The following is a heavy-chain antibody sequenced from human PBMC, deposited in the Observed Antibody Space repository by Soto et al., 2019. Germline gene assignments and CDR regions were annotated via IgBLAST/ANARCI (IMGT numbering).Heavy chain of an antibody. CDR2: ISSASSFI. CDR1: GFTFSTYS. D-gene: IGHD2-15*01. Sequence: PGGSLRLSCAASGFTFSTYSMSWVRQTPGRGLEWVASISSASSFIYYSASLNGRFTISRDNAKNSLFLPMTSLTVEDTALYSCQRVTGALKSGCFGTWGQGTLVTVSS. CDR3: QRVTGALKSGCFGT. J-gene: IGHJ5*02. V-gene: IGHV3-21*01.